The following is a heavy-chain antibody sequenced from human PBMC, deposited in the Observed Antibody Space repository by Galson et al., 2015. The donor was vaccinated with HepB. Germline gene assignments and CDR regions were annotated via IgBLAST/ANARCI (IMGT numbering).Heavy chain of an antibody. CDR1: GGSISSSSYY. Sequence: SETLSLTCTVSGGSISSSSYYWGWIRQPPGKGLEWIGSIYYSGSTYYNPSLKSRVTISVDTSKNQFSLKLSSVTAADTAVYYCARHIVGACDYWGQGTLVTVSS. CDR2: IYYSGST. CDR3: ARHIVGACDY. J-gene: IGHJ4*02. V-gene: IGHV4-39*01. D-gene: IGHD1-26*01.